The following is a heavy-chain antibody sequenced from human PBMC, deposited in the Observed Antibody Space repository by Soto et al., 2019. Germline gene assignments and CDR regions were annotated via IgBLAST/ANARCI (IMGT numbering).Heavy chain of an antibody. D-gene: IGHD1-26*01. V-gene: IGHV4-34*01. Sequence: SETLSLTCAVYGGSFSGYYWSWTRQPPGKGLEWIGEINHSGSTNYNPSLKSRVTISVDTSKNQFSLKLSSVTAADTAVYYCARGGRLLVSLYGGRIDYWGQGTQVTVSS. J-gene: IGHJ4*02. CDR1: GGSFSGYY. CDR3: ARGGRLLVSLYGGRIDY. CDR2: INHSGST.